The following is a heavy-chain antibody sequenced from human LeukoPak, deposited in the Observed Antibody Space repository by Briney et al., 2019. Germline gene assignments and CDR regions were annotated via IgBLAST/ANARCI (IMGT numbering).Heavy chain of an antibody. CDR3: TTGTVGATDDSLAFDI. Sequence: SGGSLRLSCAASGFTFSNAWMSWVRQAPGKGLEWVGRIKSKTDGGTTDYAAPVKGRFTISRDDSKNTLYLQMNSLKTEDTAVYYCTTGTVGATDDSLAFDIWGRGTMVTVSS. V-gene: IGHV3-15*01. CDR1: GFTFSNAW. J-gene: IGHJ3*02. CDR2: IKSKTDGGTT. D-gene: IGHD1-26*01.